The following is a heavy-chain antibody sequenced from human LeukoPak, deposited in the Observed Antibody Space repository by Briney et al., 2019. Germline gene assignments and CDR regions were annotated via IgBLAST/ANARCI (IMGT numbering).Heavy chain of an antibody. CDR1: GLTFSSYA. CDR2: ISGGGDST. V-gene: IGHV3-23*01. Sequence: GGSLRLSCAASGLTFSSYAMSWVRQAPGKGLEWVSSISGGGDSTYYADSVKGRFTISRDNSKNTLYLQMNSLRAEDTAIYYCAKGDGSSLAYYYGMDVWGQGTTVTVSS. CDR3: AKGDGSSLAYYYGMDV. D-gene: IGHD1-26*01. J-gene: IGHJ6*02.